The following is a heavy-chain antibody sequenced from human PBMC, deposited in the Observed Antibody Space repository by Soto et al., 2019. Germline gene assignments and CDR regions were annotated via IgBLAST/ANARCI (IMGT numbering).Heavy chain of an antibody. J-gene: IGHJ5*02. CDR2: ISAYNGNT. Sequence: ASVKVSCKASGYTFTSYGISWVRQAPGQGLEWMGWISAYNGNTNYAQKLQGRVTMITDTSTSTAYMELRSLRSDDTAVYYCARDKIPGYCSGGSCPFDPWGQGTLVTVSS. CDR3: ARDKIPGYCSGGSCPFDP. CDR1: GYTFTSYG. D-gene: IGHD2-15*01. V-gene: IGHV1-18*01.